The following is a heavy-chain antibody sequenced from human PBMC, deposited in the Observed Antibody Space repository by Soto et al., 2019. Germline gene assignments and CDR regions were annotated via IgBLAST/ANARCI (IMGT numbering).Heavy chain of an antibody. J-gene: IGHJ4*02. Sequence: SETLSLTCTVSGGSISSGDYYWSWIRQPPGKGLEWIGYIYYSRSTYYNPSLKSRVTISVDTSKNQFSLKLSSVTAADTAVYYCARDLDTMVRGVPLWGQGTLVTVSS. D-gene: IGHD3-10*01. CDR3: ARDLDTMVRGVPL. V-gene: IGHV4-30-4*01. CDR2: IYYSRST. CDR1: GGSISSGDYY.